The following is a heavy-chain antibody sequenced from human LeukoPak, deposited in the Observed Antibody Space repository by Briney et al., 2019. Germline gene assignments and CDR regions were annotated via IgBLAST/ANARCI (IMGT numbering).Heavy chain of an antibody. CDR3: ANARGTSSSYFDL. V-gene: IGHV3-23*01. CDR2: ISSGGGST. CDR1: GFTFSSYA. D-gene: IGHD6-6*01. J-gene: IGHJ2*01. Sequence: PGGSLRLSCAASGFTFSSYAMGWVRQPPGKGLEWVSGISSGGGSTYYTDSVKGRFTISRDNSKNTLYLQMNSLTAEDTALYYCANARGTSSSYFDLWGRGTLVTASS.